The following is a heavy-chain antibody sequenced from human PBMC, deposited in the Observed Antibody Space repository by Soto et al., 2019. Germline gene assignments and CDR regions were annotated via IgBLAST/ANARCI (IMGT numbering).Heavy chain of an antibody. V-gene: IGHV1-8*01. CDR2: MNPNSGNT. CDR1: GYTFTSYD. D-gene: IGHD3-3*01. CDR3: ARVSRRMIFGVVISRGYGMDV. J-gene: IGHJ6*02. Sequence: QVPLVQSGAEVKKPGASVKVSCKASGYTFTSYDINWVRQATGQGLEWMGWMNPNSGNTGYAQKFQGRVTMTRNTSISTAYMELSSLRSEDTAVYYCARVSRRMIFGVVISRGYGMDVWGQGTTVTVSS.